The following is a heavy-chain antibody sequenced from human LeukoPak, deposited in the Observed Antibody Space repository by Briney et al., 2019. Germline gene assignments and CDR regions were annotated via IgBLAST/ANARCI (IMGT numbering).Heavy chain of an antibody. CDR2: INAGNGNT. Sequence: ASVKVSCKDSGYTFTSYAMHWVRQAPGQRLEWMGWINAGNGNTKYSQKFQGRVTITRDTSASTAYMELSSLRSEDTAVYYCASSPLAVAAWYYFDYWGQGTLVTVSS. CDR3: ASSPLAVAAWYYFDY. V-gene: IGHV1-3*01. CDR1: GYTFTSYA. D-gene: IGHD6-19*01. J-gene: IGHJ4*02.